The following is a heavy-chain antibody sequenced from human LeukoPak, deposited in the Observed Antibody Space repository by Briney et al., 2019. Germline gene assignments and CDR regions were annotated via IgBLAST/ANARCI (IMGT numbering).Heavy chain of an antibody. V-gene: IGHV3-30*18. CDR3: TKGLYCPSAGCYTRQTEFDY. CDR1: GFTFSHYG. J-gene: IGHJ4*02. CDR2: ISFDGSTS. D-gene: IGHD2-2*02. Sequence: GGSLRLSCAASGFTFSHYGMHWVRQAPGEGLEWVAVISFDGSTSYYADSVKGRFTISRDNSQNTLFLQMSSLRADDTAVYYCTKGLYCPSAGCYTRQTEFDYWGQGTLVTVSS.